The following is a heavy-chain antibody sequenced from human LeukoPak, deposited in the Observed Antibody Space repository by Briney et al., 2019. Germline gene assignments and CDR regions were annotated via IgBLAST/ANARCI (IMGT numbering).Heavy chain of an antibody. D-gene: IGHD2-2*01. CDR3: ARGPGGNYAPHYFDY. J-gene: IGHJ4*02. CDR2: IYHSGST. V-gene: IGHV4-39*07. Sequence: SETLSLTCTVSGGSISSGSYYWSWIRQPAGKGLEWIGSIYHSGSTYYNPSLKSRVTISVDTSKNQFSLKLSSVTAADTAVYYCARGPGGNYAPHYFDYWGQGTLVTVSS. CDR1: GGSISSGSYY.